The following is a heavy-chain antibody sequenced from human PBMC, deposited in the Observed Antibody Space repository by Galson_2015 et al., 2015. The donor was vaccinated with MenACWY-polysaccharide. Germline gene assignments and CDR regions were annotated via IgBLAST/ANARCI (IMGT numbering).Heavy chain of an antibody. CDR3: ARARSWSGYFAFDF. Sequence: SLRLSCAASGFPFSDSWMTWIRQAPGKGLVWVATIKQSGSEKYYVDSVEGRFTVSRDNAKNSLYLQMNSLRAEDTAVYYCARARSWSGYFAFDFWGQGTMVTVSS. D-gene: IGHD3-3*01. V-gene: IGHV3-7*01. CDR1: GFPFSDSW. CDR2: IKQSGSEK. J-gene: IGHJ3*01.